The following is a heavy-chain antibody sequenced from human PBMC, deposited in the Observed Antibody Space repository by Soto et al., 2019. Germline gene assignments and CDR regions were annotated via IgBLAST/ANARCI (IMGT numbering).Heavy chain of an antibody. D-gene: IGHD2-2*01. J-gene: IGHJ3*02. V-gene: IGHV3-23*01. CDR1: AFTFSSYA. CDR2: ITASADTT. CDR3: AKVRPLRDCTSTSCLGAFEI. Sequence: EEQLLESGGGLVRPGGSLRLSCAASAFTFSSYAMSWVRQAPGKGLEWVSAITASADTTYYADSVKGRFTISRKNSKNPLYLRMNSLRAEDTAVYYCAKVRPLRDCTSTSCLGAFEICGQGTMVTVS.